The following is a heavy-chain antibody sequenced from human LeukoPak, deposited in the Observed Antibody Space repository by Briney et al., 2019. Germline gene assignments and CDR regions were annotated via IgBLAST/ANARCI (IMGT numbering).Heavy chain of an antibody. J-gene: IGHJ6*03. D-gene: IGHD3-10*01. CDR1: GGSISIYY. CDR3: ARESSGSYYNPQGYMDV. V-gene: IGHV4-4*07. Sequence: SETLSLNCTVSGGSISIYYWNWIRQPAGKRLDWIGRIFTSGITNYNPSLKSRVTMSVDTSKNQFSLNLGSVTAADTAVYYCARESSGSYYNPQGYMDVWGKGTTVTVSS. CDR2: IFTSGIT.